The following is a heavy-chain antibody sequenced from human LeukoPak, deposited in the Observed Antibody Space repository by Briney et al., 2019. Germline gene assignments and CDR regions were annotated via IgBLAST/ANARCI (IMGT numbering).Heavy chain of an antibody. J-gene: IGHJ4*02. V-gene: IGHV1-69*01. D-gene: IGHD1-26*01. CDR1: GGTCISYA. Sequence: ASVKVSCKASGGTCISYAISWVRQAPGQGLEWMGGTIPIFGTANYAQKFQGRVTITADESTSTAYMELSSLRSEDTAVYYCARGRLTSGSSLLFDYWGQGTLVTVSS. CDR2: TIPIFGTA. CDR3: ARGRLTSGSSLLFDY.